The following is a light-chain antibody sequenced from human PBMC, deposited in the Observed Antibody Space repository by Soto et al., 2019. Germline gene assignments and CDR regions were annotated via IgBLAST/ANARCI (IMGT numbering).Light chain of an antibody. CDR3: QQYNNLPPMYT. J-gene: IGKJ2*01. CDR1: QSVSSN. CDR2: GAS. Sequence: EIVMTQSPATLSVSPGDRATLSCRASQSVSSNLAWYQQKPGQAPRLLIYGASTRATGIPARFSGSGSGTEFTLTISSLQSEDFAVYYCQQYNNLPPMYTFGQGTKLEIK. V-gene: IGKV3-15*01.